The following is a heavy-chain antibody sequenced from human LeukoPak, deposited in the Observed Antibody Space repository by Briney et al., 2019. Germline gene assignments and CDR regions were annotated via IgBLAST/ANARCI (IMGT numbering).Heavy chain of an antibody. Sequence: GGSLRLSCTSSDLTFSNYEMHWVRQAPGKGLDWVSYISSSSSTIYYADSVEGRFTISRDNAKNSLYLQMNSLRAEDTAIYYCASGRYDFWSGPRAYYFDYWGQGTLVTVSS. CDR1: DLTFSNYE. J-gene: IGHJ4*01. D-gene: IGHD3-3*01. CDR2: ISSSSSTI. CDR3: ASGRYDFWSGPRAYYFDY. V-gene: IGHV3-48*03.